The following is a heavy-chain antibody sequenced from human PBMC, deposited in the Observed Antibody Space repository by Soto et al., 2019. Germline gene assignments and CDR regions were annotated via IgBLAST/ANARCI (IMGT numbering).Heavy chain of an antibody. J-gene: IGHJ6*02. Sequence: PSETLSLTCTVSGGSISSGDYYWSWIRQPPGKGLEWIGYIYYSGSTYYNPSLKSRVTISVDTSKNQFSLKLSSVTAADTAVYYCARDPLRYFDWHGMDVWGQGTTVTVSS. CDR1: GGSISSGDYY. CDR3: ARDPLRYFDWHGMDV. CDR2: IYYSGST. V-gene: IGHV4-30-4*01. D-gene: IGHD3-9*01.